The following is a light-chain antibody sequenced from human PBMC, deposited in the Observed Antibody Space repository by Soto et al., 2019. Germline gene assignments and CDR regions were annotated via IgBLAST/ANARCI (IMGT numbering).Light chain of an antibody. Sequence: QSALTQPASVSGSPGQSITISCTGTSSDVGGYNYVSWYQQHPGKAPKLMIYDVSNRPSGVSNRFSGSKSGNTASLTISGLQAEDEADSYGSSYTSSSTRVFGGGTKLTVL. J-gene: IGLJ2*01. V-gene: IGLV2-14*01. CDR2: DVS. CDR1: SSDVGGYNY. CDR3: SSYTSSSTRV.